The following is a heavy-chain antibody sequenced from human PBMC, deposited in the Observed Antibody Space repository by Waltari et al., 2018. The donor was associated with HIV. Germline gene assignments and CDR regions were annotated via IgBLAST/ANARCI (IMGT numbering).Heavy chain of an antibody. Sequence: EVQLVESGGGLVQPGGSLRLSCVASGFTISNYCRCWVRQAPGNGLEGVANVKQDGSDTYYADSVKGRFTIFRDDAENLIYLQMNSLRAGDTAVYYCVAEWWYAVPGYWGQGTLVTV. J-gene: IGHJ4*02. CDR3: VAEWWYAVPGY. D-gene: IGHD2-15*01. V-gene: IGHV3-7*01. CDR1: GFTISNYC. CDR2: VKQDGSDT.